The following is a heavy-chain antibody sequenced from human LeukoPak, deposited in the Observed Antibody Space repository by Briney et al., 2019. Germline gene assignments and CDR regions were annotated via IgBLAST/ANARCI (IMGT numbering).Heavy chain of an antibody. Sequence: GASVKVSCKASGYTFTSYDINWVRQATGQGLEWMGWMNPNSGNTGYAQKFQGRVTITRNTSISTAYMELSSLRSEDTAVYYCAREAAAAFYYYYYMDVWGKGTTVTVSS. CDR1: GYTFTSYD. J-gene: IGHJ6*03. V-gene: IGHV1-8*03. CDR2: MNPNSGNT. CDR3: AREAAAAFYYYYYMDV. D-gene: IGHD6-13*01.